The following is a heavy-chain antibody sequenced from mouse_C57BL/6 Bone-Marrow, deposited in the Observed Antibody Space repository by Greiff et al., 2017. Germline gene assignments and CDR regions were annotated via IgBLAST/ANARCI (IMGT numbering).Heavy chain of an antibody. CDR2: IDPEDGET. CDR3: ASPLITTVVYFDY. CDR1: GFNIKDYY. Sequence: EVKLQESGAELVKPGASVKLSCTASGFNIKDYYMHWVKQRTEQGLEWIGRIDPEDGETKYAPKFQGKATITADTSSNTAYLQLSSLTSEDTAVYYCASPLITTVVYFDYWGQGTTLTVSS. D-gene: IGHD1-1*01. V-gene: IGHV14-2*01. J-gene: IGHJ2*01.